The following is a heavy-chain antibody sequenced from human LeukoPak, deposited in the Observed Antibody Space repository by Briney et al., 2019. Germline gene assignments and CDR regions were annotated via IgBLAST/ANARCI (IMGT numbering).Heavy chain of an antibody. D-gene: IGHD2-2*02. J-gene: IGHJ6*03. Sequence: SETLSLTCTVSGGSISSGGYYWSWIRQPPGKGLEWIGYIYHSGSTYYNPSLKSRVTISVDRSKNQFSLKLSSVTAADTAVYYCARTDIVVVPAAIRGSYYYYMDVWGKGTTVTVSS. CDR3: ARTDIVVVPAAIRGSYYYYMDV. CDR1: GGSISSGGYY. CDR2: IYHSGST. V-gene: IGHV4-30-2*01.